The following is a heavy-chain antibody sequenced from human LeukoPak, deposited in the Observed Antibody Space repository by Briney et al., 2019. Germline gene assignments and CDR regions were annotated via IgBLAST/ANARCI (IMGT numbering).Heavy chain of an antibody. J-gene: IGHJ4*02. CDR2: VSDTGRT. CDR3: TKGYYEPFDV. V-gene: IGHV4-59*01. Sequence: SETLSFTCTVSSGFSTHYYWNWIRQPPGKGLEWIGCVSDTGRTTYNPSLKSRLTISVDTSKRQFSLKLTSLTAADTAVYYCTKGYYEPFDVWGQGILVTVSS. D-gene: IGHD3-16*01. CDR1: SGFSTHYY.